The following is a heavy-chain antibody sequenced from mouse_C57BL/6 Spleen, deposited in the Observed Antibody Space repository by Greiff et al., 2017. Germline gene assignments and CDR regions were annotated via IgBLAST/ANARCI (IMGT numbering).Heavy chain of an antibody. V-gene: IGHV5-17*01. CDR2: ISSGSSTI. J-gene: IGHJ3*01. D-gene: IGHD2-4*01. CDR3: ARREYDYALAY. Sequence: EVKLMESGGGLVKPGGSLKLSCAASGFTFSDYGMHLVRQAPEKGLGWVAYISSGSSTIYYADTVKGRFTISRDNAKNTLFLQMTRMRSEDTAMYYCARREYDYALAYWGQGTLVTVSA. CDR1: GFTFSDYG.